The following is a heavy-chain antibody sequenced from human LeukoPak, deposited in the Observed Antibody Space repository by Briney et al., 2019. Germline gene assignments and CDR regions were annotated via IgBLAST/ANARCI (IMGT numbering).Heavy chain of an antibody. Sequence: PGGSLRLSCAASGFTFSSYSMNWVRQAPGKGLEWVSFISSSSSTIYYADSVKGRFTISRDNAKNSLYLQKNSLRAEDTAVYYCARDRGGSYSAIDYWGQGNLVTVSS. J-gene: IGHJ4*02. D-gene: IGHD1-26*01. CDR3: ARDRGGSYSAIDY. CDR1: GFTFSSYS. CDR2: ISSSSSTI. V-gene: IGHV3-48*04.